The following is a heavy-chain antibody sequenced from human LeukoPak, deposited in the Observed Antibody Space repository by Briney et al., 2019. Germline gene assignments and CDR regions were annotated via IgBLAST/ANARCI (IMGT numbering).Heavy chain of an antibody. Sequence: SETLSLTCTVSGGSISIYYWSWIRQPPGKGLEWIGYIYYSGSTNYNPSLKSRVTISVDTSKNQFSLKLSSVTAADTAVYYCAREPRYGYVDYWGQGTLVTVSS. CDR1: GGSISIYY. D-gene: IGHD5-18*01. CDR2: IYYSGST. V-gene: IGHV4-59*01. CDR3: AREPRYGYVDY. J-gene: IGHJ4*02.